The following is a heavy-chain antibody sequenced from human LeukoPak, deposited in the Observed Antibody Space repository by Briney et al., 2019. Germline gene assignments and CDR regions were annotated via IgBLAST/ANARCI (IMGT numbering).Heavy chain of an antibody. V-gene: IGHV4-59*01. D-gene: IGHD2-15*01. CDR2: IYYSGST. CDR3: ARGRLAATYNFDY. CDR1: GGSISSSY. Sequence: SETLSLTCTVSGGSISSSYWSWIRQPPGKGLEWIGYIYYSGSTNYNPSLKSRVTISVDTSKNQFSLKLNSVTAADTAVYYCARGRLAATYNFDYWGQGTLVTVSS. J-gene: IGHJ4*02.